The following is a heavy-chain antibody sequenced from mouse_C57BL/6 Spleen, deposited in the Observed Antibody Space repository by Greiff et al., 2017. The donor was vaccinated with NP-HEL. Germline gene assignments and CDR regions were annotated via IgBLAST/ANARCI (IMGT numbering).Heavy chain of an antibody. CDR2: IDPEDGDT. CDR3: TTADTTVVFDY. D-gene: IGHD1-1*01. J-gene: IGHJ2*01. V-gene: IGHV14-1*01. CDR1: GFNIKDYY. Sequence: VQLKESGAELVRPGASVKLSCTASGFNIKDYYMHWVKQRPEQGLEWIGRIDPEDGDTEYAPKFQGKANMTADTSSNTAYLQLSSLTSGDTAVYYCTTADTTVVFDYWGQGTTLTVSS.